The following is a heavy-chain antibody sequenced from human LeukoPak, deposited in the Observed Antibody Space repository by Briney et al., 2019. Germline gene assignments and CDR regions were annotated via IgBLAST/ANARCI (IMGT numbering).Heavy chain of an antibody. CDR1: GYTLTELS. Sequence: GASVKVSCKVSGYTLTELSMHWVRQARGKGLEWMGGFDPEDGETIYAQKFQGRVTMTEDTSTDTAYMELSSMRSEDTAVYYCATEAPRYYYDSSGYYYFDYWGQGTLVTVSS. J-gene: IGHJ4*02. V-gene: IGHV1-24*01. CDR3: ATEAPRYYYDSSGYYYFDY. CDR2: FDPEDGET. D-gene: IGHD3-22*01.